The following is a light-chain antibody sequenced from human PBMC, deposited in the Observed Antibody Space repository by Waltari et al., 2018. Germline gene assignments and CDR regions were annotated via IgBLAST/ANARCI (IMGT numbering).Light chain of an antibody. Sequence: QSALTPPPSASGSPGQSVTISCTGTRSDVGGYKLVLWYQQHPGKAPKLMIHEVSKRPSGVPDRFSGSKSGNTASLTVSGLQAEDEADYYCSSYAGSNNVLFGGGTKVTVL. CDR2: EVS. V-gene: IGLV2-8*01. J-gene: IGLJ2*01. CDR1: RSDVGGYKL. CDR3: SSYAGSNNVL.